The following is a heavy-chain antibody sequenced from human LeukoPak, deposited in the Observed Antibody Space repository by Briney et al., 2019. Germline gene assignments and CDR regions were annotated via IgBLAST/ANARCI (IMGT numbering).Heavy chain of an antibody. CDR2: IIPILGIA. CDR1: GGTFSSYA. J-gene: IGHJ5*02. Sequence: ASVKVSCKASGGTFSSYAISWVRQAPGQGLEWMGRIIPILGIANYAQKFQGRVTITADKSTSTAYMERSSLRSEDTAVYYCARGNNWNWFDPWGQGTLVTVSS. D-gene: IGHD1-1*01. V-gene: IGHV1-69*04. CDR3: ARGNNWNWFDP.